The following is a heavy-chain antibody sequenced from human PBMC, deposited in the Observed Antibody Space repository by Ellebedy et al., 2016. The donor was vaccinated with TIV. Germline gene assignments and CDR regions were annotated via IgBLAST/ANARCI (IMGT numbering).Heavy chain of an antibody. V-gene: IGHV6-1*01. CDR2: TYYRSKWYH. CDR3: AREASRLFDF. Sequence: SQTLSLTCAISGDNVSSNSPAWNWIRQSPSRGLEWLGRTYYRSKWYHDYAVSVKSRISINPDPSENQFSLHLGSVTPEDTAVYYCAREASRLFDFWGQGTLVTISS. CDR1: GDNVSSNSPA. J-gene: IGHJ4*02.